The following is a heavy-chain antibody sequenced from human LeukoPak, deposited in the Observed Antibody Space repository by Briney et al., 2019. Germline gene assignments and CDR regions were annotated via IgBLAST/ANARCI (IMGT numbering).Heavy chain of an antibody. J-gene: IGHJ4*02. CDR3: AKRASGSFYYFDY. CDR1: GLTFSNYA. CDR2: ISGSGGST. V-gene: IGHV3-23*01. D-gene: IGHD3-10*01. Sequence: GGSLRLSCAASGLTFSNYAMSWVRQAPGKGLEWVSAISGSGGSTNYADSVKGRFTISRDTSKNTLYLQMNSLRAEDTAVYYCAKRASGSFYYFDYWGQGTLVTVSS.